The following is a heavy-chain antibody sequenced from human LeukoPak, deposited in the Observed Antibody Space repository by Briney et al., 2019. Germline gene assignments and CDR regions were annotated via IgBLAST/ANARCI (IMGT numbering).Heavy chain of an antibody. J-gene: IGHJ4*02. Sequence: PGRSLRLSCAASGFTFSNAWMSWVRQAPGKGLEWVGRIKSKTDGGTTDYAAPVKGRFTISRDDSKNTLYLQMNSLKTEDTAVYYCTTELYYDILTGYYWIGYWGQGTLVTVSS. CDR3: TTELYYDILTGYYWIGY. CDR1: GFTFSNAW. D-gene: IGHD3-9*01. CDR2: IKSKTDGGTT. V-gene: IGHV3-15*01.